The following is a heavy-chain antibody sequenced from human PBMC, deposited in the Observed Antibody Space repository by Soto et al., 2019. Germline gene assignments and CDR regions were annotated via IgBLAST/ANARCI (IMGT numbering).Heavy chain of an antibody. Sequence: SVKVSCTDFPSTLTGCYIHWARQAPGQGLEWMGWINPNSGATNYAQKFQGWVTMTRDTSISTAYMELSRLRSHGTAVYYCAREEPAAAGTLDYWGQGTLVTVSS. J-gene: IGHJ4*02. CDR1: PSTLTGCY. CDR2: INPNSGAT. V-gene: IGHV1-2*04. CDR3: AREEPAAAGTLDY. D-gene: IGHD6-13*01.